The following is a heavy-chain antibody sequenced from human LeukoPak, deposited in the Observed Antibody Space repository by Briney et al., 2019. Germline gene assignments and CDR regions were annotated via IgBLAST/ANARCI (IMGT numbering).Heavy chain of an antibody. CDR3: ARGGRPYYYYYMDV. V-gene: IGHV3-30*02. CDR2: IRYDGSNK. J-gene: IGHJ6*03. Sequence: GGSLRLSCAASGLTFSSYGMHWVRQAPGKGLEWVAFIRYDGSNKYYADSVKGRFTISRDNSKNTLYLQMNSLRAEDTAVYYCARGGRPYYYYYMDVWGKGTTVTVSS. CDR1: GLTFSSYG.